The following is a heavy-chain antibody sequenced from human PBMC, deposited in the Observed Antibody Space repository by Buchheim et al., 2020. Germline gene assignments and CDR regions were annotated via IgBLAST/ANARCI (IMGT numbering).Heavy chain of an antibody. D-gene: IGHD3-22*01. Sequence: QVQLVQSGAEEKKPGASVKVSCKASGYTFTSYAMHWVRQAPGQRLEWMGWINAGNGNTKYSQKFQGRVTITRDTSASTAYMELSSLRSEDTAVYYCARDLTRDYDSSGYSLGSYYFDYLGQGTL. CDR1: GYTFTSYA. CDR3: ARDLTRDYDSSGYSLGSYYFDY. V-gene: IGHV1-3*05. J-gene: IGHJ4*02. CDR2: INAGNGNT.